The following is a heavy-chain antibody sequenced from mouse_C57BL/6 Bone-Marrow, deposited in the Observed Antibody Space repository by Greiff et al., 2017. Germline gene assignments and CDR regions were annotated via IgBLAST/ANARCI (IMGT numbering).Heavy chain of an antibody. CDR1: GFTFSSYG. CDR3: ARRGNYWAMDY. J-gene: IGHJ4*01. Sequence: EVHLVESGGDLVKPGGSLKLSCAASGFTFSSYGMSWVRQTPDKRLGWVATISSGGSYTYYPASVKGRFTISRDNAKNTLYLQMSSLKSEDTAMYYCARRGNYWAMDYWGQGTSVTGSS. V-gene: IGHV5-6*01. D-gene: IGHD2-1*01. CDR2: ISSGGSYT.